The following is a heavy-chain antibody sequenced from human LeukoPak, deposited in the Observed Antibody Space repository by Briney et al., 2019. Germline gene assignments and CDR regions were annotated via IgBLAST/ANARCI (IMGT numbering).Heavy chain of an antibody. J-gene: IGHJ6*03. Sequence: GGSLRLSCAASEFTFSSYSMHWVRQDPGKGLEWVAVMSYEGSYKYYADSVKGRFTISRDNSKNTLYLQMNSLRPEDTAVYYCARVAVAGTFYYYYYMDVWGKGTTVTVSS. V-gene: IGHV3-30*03. CDR3: ARVAVAGTFYYYYYMDV. CDR1: EFTFSSYS. CDR2: MSYEGSYK. D-gene: IGHD6-19*01.